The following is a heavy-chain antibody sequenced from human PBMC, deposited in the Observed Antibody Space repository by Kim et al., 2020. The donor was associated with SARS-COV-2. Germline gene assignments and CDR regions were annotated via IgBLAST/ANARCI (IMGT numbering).Heavy chain of an antibody. Sequence: SQTLSLTCAISGDSVSSNSAAWNWIRQSPSRGLEWLGRTYYRSKWYNDYAVSVKSRITINPDTSKNQFSLQLNSVTPEDTAVYYCATSTYDSRRHAFDIWGQGTMVTVSS. J-gene: IGHJ3*02. V-gene: IGHV6-1*01. CDR1: GDSVSSNSAA. D-gene: IGHD3-22*01. CDR2: TYYRSKWYN. CDR3: ATSTYDSRRHAFDI.